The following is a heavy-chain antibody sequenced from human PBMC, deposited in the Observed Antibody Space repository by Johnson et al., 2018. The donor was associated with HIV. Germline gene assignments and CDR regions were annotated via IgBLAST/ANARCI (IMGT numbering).Heavy chain of an antibody. D-gene: IGHD1-26*01. CDR3: ARSWELGETAFDI. CDR2: ISGSGGST. Sequence: VHLVESGGGLVQPGVSLRLSCAASGFTFSSYAMSWVRQAPGKGLEWVSAISGSGGSTYYADSVKGRFTISRDNSKNTLYLQMNSLRAEDTAVYYCARSWELGETAFDIWGQGTMVTVSS. CDR1: GFTFSSYA. J-gene: IGHJ3*02. V-gene: IGHV3-23*04.